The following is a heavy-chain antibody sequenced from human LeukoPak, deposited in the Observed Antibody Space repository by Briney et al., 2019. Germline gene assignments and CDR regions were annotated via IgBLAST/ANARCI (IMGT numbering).Heavy chain of an antibody. J-gene: IGHJ4*02. V-gene: IGHV1-69*04. Sequence: SVKVSCKASGGTFSSYAISWVRQAPGQGLEWMERIIPILGIANYAQKFQGRVTITADKSTSTAYMELSSLRSEDTAVYYCAREWELLSYWGQGTLVTVSS. CDR1: GGTFSSYA. CDR3: AREWELLSY. CDR2: IIPILGIA. D-gene: IGHD1-26*01.